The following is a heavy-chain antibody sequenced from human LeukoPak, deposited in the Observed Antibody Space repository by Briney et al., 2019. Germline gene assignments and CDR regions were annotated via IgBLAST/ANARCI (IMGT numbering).Heavy chain of an antibody. CDR2: VSSDGSVT. D-gene: IGHD2-2*01. Sequence: GGPLRLSCAASGFTFSAYWIHWVRQPPGKGLVWVACVSSDGSVTYYADSVKGRFTISRDNAKNSLDLQMNSLRVEDTAVYYCVRDSSKWYFDFWGQGSLVTVSS. V-gene: IGHV3-74*01. J-gene: IGHJ4*02. CDR1: GFTFSAYW. CDR3: VRDSSKWYFDF.